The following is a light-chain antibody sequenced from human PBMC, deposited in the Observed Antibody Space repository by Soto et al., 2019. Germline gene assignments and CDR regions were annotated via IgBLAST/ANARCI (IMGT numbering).Light chain of an antibody. CDR1: QSLNNR. Sequence: DVQLTQSHSTLSSSVGDRVTITCRASQSLNNRLAWYQQKPGKAPKLLIYDASTLESGVSSRFSGTGSGTEWILTITVLQADDLATYFCHQYNTYSTVGQGTKVDIK. V-gene: IGKV1-5*01. J-gene: IGKJ1*01. CDR3: HQYNTYST. CDR2: DAS.